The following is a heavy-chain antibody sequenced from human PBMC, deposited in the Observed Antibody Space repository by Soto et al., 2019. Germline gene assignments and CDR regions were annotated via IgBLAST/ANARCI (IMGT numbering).Heavy chain of an antibody. Sequence: EVQRLESGGGLVQPGGSLRLSCAASGFTFSSYAMSWVRQAPGKGLEWVSGITGRGGSTYYADSVKGRFTISRDNSKNTLYLVMNSLSAEDTAVYYCAKVIIAVAGMFDYWDQGTLVTVSS. D-gene: IGHD6-19*01. J-gene: IGHJ4*02. CDR3: AKVIIAVAGMFDY. V-gene: IGHV3-23*01. CDR2: ITGRGGST. CDR1: GFTFSSYA.